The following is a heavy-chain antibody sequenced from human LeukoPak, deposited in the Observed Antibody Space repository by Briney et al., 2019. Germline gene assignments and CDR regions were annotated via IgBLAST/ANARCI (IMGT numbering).Heavy chain of an antibody. J-gene: IGHJ4*02. CDR1: GFTFSSYD. Sequence: GGSLRLSCAACGFTFSSYDMHWVRQATGKGLEWVSAIGTAGDTYYPGSVKGQFTISRENAKNSLYLQMNSLRAGDTAVYYCARVFITMIVVVNTTLDYWGQGTLVTVSS. D-gene: IGHD3-22*01. CDR2: IGTAGDT. V-gene: IGHV3-13*03. CDR3: ARVFITMIVVVNTTLDY.